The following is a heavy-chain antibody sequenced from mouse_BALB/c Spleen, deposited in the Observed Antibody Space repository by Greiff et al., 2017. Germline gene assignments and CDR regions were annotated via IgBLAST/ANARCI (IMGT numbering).Heavy chain of an antibody. CDR2: IDPETGGT. Sequence: QVQLQQSGAELVRPGASVTLSCKASGYTFTDYEMHWVKQTPVHGLEWIGAIDPETGGTAYNQKFKGKATLTADKSSSTAYMELLSLTSEDSAVYYCTRDWDYDSFAYWGQGTLVTVSA. CDR3: TRDWDYDSFAY. CDR1: GYTFTDYE. V-gene: IGHV1-15*01. J-gene: IGHJ3*01. D-gene: IGHD2-4*01.